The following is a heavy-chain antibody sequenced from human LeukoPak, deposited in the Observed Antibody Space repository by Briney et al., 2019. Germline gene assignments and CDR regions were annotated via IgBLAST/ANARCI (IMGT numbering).Heavy chain of an antibody. D-gene: IGHD2-8*02. CDR1: GFTFSSNV. CDR3: ARDRRYFDTGGLGGPDY. V-gene: IGHV3-23*01. Sequence: GGSLRLSCVASGFTFSSNVMIWVRQAPGKGLEWVSSIPASGGSTYYADSVKGRFTISRDNSKNSLYLQMNNLRAEDTAVYYCARDRRYFDTGGLGGPDYWGQGTLTTVSS. J-gene: IGHJ4*02. CDR2: IPASGGST.